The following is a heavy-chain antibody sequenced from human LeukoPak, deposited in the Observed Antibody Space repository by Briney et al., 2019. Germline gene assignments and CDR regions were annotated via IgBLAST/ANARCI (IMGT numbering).Heavy chain of an antibody. Sequence: SETLSLTCTVSGGSISSSSYYWSWIRQPPGKGLEWIGSIYYSGSTYYNPSLKSRVTISVDTSKNQFSLKLSSVTAADTAVYYCARETYDFWSGPGFGYWGQGTLVTVSS. CDR3: ARETYDFWSGPGFGY. J-gene: IGHJ4*02. V-gene: IGHV4-39*02. CDR2: IYYSGST. CDR1: GGSISSSSYY. D-gene: IGHD3-3*01.